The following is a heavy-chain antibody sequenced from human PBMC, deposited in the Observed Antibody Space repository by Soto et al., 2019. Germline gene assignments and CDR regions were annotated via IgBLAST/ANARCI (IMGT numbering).Heavy chain of an antibody. D-gene: IGHD5-18*01. V-gene: IGHV4-34*01. CDR1: GGSFSGYY. J-gene: IGHJ5*02. CDR3: ARGYSYGLNWFDP. CDR2: INHSGST. Sequence: QVQLQQWGAGLLKPSETLSLTCAVYGGSFSGYYWSWIRQPPGQGLEWIGEINHSGSTNYNPSLKSRVHISGDTSKNQFSRKLSSVTAADTAVYYCARGYSYGLNWFDPWGQGTLFTVSS.